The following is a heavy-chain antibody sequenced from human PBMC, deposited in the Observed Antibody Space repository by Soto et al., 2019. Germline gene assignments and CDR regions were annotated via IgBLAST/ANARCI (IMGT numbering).Heavy chain of an antibody. Sequence: ASVKVSCKASGYTFTSYDINWVRQATGQGLEWMGWMNPNSGNTGYAQKFQGRVNMTRNTSISTAYMELSSLRPDDTAVYYCARDRFYLELRFNWFDPWGQGTLVTVSS. J-gene: IGHJ5*02. CDR3: ARDRFYLELRFNWFDP. CDR2: MNPNSGNT. V-gene: IGHV1-8*01. D-gene: IGHD1-7*01. CDR1: GYTFTSYD.